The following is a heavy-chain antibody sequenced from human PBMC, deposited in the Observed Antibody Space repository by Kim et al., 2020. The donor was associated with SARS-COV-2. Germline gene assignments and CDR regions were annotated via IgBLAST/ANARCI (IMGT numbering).Heavy chain of an antibody. V-gene: IGHV1-2*06. CDR2: INPNSGGT. D-gene: IGHD3-10*01. CDR3: ARDAYGSGMPLDY. J-gene: IGHJ4*02. Sequence: ASVKVSCKASGYTFTGYYMHWVRQAPGQGLEWMGRINPNSGGTNYAQKFQGRVTMTRDTYISTAYMELSRLRSDDTAVYYCARDAYGSGMPLDYWGQGTLVTVS. CDR1: GYTFTGYY.